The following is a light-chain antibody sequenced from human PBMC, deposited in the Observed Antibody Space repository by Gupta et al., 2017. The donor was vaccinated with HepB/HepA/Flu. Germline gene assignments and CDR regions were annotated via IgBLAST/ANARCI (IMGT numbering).Light chain of an antibody. Sequence: QTVVTQEPSFSVSPGGTVTLTCGLNSGSVSTSYYINWYQQTPGQAPRTRFYNTNTRSSGVPDRFSGSILGNKAALTITGAQADDESDYYCVLSVVSGMWMCGGGTKLNGL. J-gene: IGLJ3*02. V-gene: IGLV8-61*01. CDR1: SGSVSTSYY. CDR3: VLSVVSGMWM. CDR2: NTN.